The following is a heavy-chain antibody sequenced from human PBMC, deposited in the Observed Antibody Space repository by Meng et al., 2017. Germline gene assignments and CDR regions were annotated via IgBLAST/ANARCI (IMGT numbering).Heavy chain of an antibody. V-gene: IGHV1-69*14. J-gene: IGHJ4*02. Sequence: VQVVQSGAGVKKPCASVKVSFKASGGTFSSYAINWVRQAPGQGLEWMGGIIPIFGTANYAQKFQGRVTITADKSTSTAYMELSSLRSEDTAVYYCARDGVGATEGYFDYWGQGTLVTASS. D-gene: IGHD1-26*01. CDR2: IIPIFGTA. CDR3: ARDGVGATEGYFDY. CDR1: GGTFSSYA.